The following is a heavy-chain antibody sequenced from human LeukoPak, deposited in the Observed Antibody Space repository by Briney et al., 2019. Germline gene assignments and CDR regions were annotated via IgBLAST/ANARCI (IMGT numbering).Heavy chain of an antibody. CDR1: GFTFSVYA. D-gene: IGHD3-10*01. CDR2: IWYDGSNK. Sequence: AGGSLRLSCAASGFTFSVYAMSWVRQAPGKGLEWVAVIWYDGSNKYYADSVKGRFTISRDNSKNTLYLQMNSLRAEDTAVYYCARGTSYYYGSGSYWDYFDYWGQGTLVTVSS. CDR3: ARGTSYYYGSGSYWDYFDY. V-gene: IGHV3-33*08. J-gene: IGHJ4*02.